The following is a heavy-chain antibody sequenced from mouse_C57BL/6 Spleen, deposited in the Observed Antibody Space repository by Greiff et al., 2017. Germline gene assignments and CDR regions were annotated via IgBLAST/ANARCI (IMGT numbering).Heavy chain of an antibody. J-gene: IGHJ4*01. CDR1: GFTFSDYG. CDR3: ERPGMIRYYAMDY. CDR2: ISSGSSTI. Sequence: EVKLVESGGGLVKPGGSLKLSCAASGFTFSDYGMHWVRQAPEKGLEWVAYISSGSSTIYSADTVKGRFTISRENYKNTRYVQMTSVWSENTAMYDCERPGMIRYYAMDYWGQGTSVTVSS. V-gene: IGHV5-17*01. D-gene: IGHD2-4*01.